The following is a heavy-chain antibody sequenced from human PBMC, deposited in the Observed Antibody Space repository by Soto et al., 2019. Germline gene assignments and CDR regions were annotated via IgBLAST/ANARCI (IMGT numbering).Heavy chain of an antibody. D-gene: IGHD4-17*01. CDR3: ARPINYGDYGAAFDI. V-gene: IGHV5-51*01. CDR2: IYPGDSDT. CDR1: GYSFTSYW. J-gene: IGHJ3*02. Sequence: GESLKISCKGSGYSFTSYWIGWVRQMPGKGLEWMGIIYPGDSDTRYSPSFQGQVTISADKSISTAYLQWSSLKASDTAMYYCARPINYGDYGAAFDIWGQGTMVTVSS.